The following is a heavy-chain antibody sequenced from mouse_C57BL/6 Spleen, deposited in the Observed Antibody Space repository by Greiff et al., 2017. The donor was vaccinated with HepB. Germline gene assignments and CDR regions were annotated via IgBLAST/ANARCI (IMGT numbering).Heavy chain of an antibody. CDR1: GFTFSSYA. D-gene: IGHD2-4*01. Sequence: EVQLQESGEGLVKPGGSLKLSCAASGFTFSSYAMSWVRQTPEKRLEWVAYISSGGDYIYYADTVKGRFTISRDNARNTLYLQMSSLKSEDTAMYYCTREGYDYDVGRSFAYWGQGTLVTVSA. CDR2: ISSGGDYI. J-gene: IGHJ3*01. CDR3: TREGYDYDVGRSFAY. V-gene: IGHV5-9-1*02.